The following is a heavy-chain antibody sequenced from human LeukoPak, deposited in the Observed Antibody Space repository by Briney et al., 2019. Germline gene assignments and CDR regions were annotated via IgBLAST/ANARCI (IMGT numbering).Heavy chain of an antibody. D-gene: IGHD1-7*01. CDR3: AGGRELLRYFQH. V-gene: IGHV3-66*01. Sequence: GGSLRLSCAASGFTVSSNYMSWVRQAPGKGLEWVSVIYSGGDSYHADSVKGRFAISRDYSKNTLYLQMNSLRVEDTAVYYCAGGRELLRYFQHWGQGTLVTVSA. CDR1: GFTVSSNY. CDR2: IYSGGDS. J-gene: IGHJ1*01.